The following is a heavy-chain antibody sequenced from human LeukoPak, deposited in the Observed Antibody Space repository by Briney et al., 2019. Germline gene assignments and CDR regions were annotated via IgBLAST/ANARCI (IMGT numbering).Heavy chain of an antibody. CDR1: GGSISSGDYY. Sequence: SETLSLTCTVSGGSISSGDYYWSWIRQPPGKGLEWIGYIYYSGSTYYNPSLKSRVTISVDTSKNQFSLKLSSVTAADTAVYYCARNLYDYVWGSYRRFDPWGQGTLVTVSS. CDR3: ARNLYDYVWGSYRRFDP. J-gene: IGHJ5*02. V-gene: IGHV4-30-4*01. D-gene: IGHD3-16*02. CDR2: IYYSGST.